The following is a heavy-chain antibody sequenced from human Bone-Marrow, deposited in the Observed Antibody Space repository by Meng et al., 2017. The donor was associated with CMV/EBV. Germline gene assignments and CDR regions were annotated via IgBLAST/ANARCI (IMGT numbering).Heavy chain of an antibody. Sequence: LSCAASGFTFSRYSMNWVRQAPGKGLEWVSSISSSSSYIYYADSVKGRFTISRDNAKNSLYLQMNSLRAEDTAVYYCAREDRMGFDPWGQGTLVTVSS. CDR2: ISSSSSYI. CDR3: AREDRMGFDP. D-gene: IGHD1-26*01. CDR1: GFTFSRYS. J-gene: IGHJ5*02. V-gene: IGHV3-21*01.